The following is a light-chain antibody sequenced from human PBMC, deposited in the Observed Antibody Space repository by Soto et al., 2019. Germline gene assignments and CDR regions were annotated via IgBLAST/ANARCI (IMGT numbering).Light chain of an antibody. CDR2: GAS. CDR1: QSVSSN. V-gene: IGKV3-15*01. J-gene: IGKJ2*01. Sequence: EIVMTQSPATLSVSPGERATLSCRASQSVSSNLAWYQQKPGQAPRLLIYGASTRATGIPARFSGSGSGTEFTLTISSLQSEDFAGYYCQQYNNWPPGYTFGQGNKLEIK. CDR3: QQYNNWPPGYT.